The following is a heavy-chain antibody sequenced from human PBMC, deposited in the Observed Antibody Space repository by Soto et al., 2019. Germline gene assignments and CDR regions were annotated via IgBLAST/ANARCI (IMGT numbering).Heavy chain of an antibody. J-gene: IGHJ4*02. CDR2: ISSSSSNI. Sequence: PGGSLRLSCAASGFTFSSYSMNWVRQAPGKGLEWVSSISSSSSNIYYADSVKGRFTISRDNAKNSLYLQMNSLRAEDTAVYYCASSPAIVLMVYATDYWGQGTLVTVSS. CDR1: GFTFSSYS. D-gene: IGHD2-8*01. V-gene: IGHV3-21*01. CDR3: ASSPAIVLMVYATDY.